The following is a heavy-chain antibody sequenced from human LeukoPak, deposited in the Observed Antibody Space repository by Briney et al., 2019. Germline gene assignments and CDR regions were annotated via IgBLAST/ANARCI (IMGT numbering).Heavy chain of an antibody. Sequence: GGSLRLSCAASGFTFSNYSMNWVRQAPGKGLEWVSYINNSSSTIYSADSVKGRFTISRDNAKNSLHLQMNSLRAEDTAVYYCARSRIAANDYWGQGTLVTVSS. J-gene: IGHJ4*02. D-gene: IGHD6-13*01. V-gene: IGHV3-48*01. CDR1: GFTFSNYS. CDR3: ARSRIAANDY. CDR2: INNSSSTI.